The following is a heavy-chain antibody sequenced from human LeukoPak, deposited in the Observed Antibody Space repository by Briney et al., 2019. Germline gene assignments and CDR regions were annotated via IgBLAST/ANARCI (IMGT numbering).Heavy chain of an antibody. D-gene: IGHD3-10*01. CDR3: AKDQLLWFGEFKNYYYYGMDV. CDR1: GFTFSSYG. J-gene: IGHJ6*02. CDR2: IRYDGSNK. Sequence: PGGSLRLSCAASGFTFSSYGMHWVRQAPGKGLEWVAFIRYDGSNKYYADSVKGRFTISRDNSKNTLYLQINSLRAEDTDVYYCAKDQLLWFGEFKNYYYYGMDVWGQGTTVTVSS. V-gene: IGHV3-30*02.